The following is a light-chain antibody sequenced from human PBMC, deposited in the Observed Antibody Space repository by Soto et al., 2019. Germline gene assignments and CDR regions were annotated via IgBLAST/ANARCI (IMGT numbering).Light chain of an antibody. J-gene: IGLJ2*01. Sequence: QLVLTQSPSASASLGASVKLTCTLSSGHSSYAIAWHQQQPEKGPRYLMKLNSDGSLSKGDGIPDRFSGSSSGAERYLTISSLQSEDEADYYCQTWGTGMGVFGGGTKLTVL. CDR1: SGHSSYA. V-gene: IGLV4-69*01. CDR2: LNSDGSL. CDR3: QTWGTGMGV.